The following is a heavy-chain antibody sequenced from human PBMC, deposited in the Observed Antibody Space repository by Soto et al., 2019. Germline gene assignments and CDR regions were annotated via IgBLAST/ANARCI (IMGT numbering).Heavy chain of an antibody. CDR3: ARPYYYGSGSFDY. Sequence: GGSLRLSCAASGFTFSSYAMHWVRQAPGKGLEWVAVISYDGSNKYYADSVKGRFTISRDNSKNTLYLQMNSLRAEDTAVYYCARPYYYGSGSFDYWGQGTLVTVSS. CDR1: GFTFSSYA. J-gene: IGHJ4*02. V-gene: IGHV3-30-3*01. CDR2: ISYDGSNK. D-gene: IGHD3-10*01.